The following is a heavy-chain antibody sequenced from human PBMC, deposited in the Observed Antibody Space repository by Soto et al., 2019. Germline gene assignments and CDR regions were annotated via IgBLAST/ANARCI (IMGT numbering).Heavy chain of an antibody. D-gene: IGHD6-19*01. CDR2: IWYDGSNK. J-gene: IGHJ6*02. Sequence: QVQLVEFGGGVVQPGRSLRLSCAASGFTFSTYGMHWVRQAPGKGLEWVAVIWYDGSNKYYADSVKGRFTISRDNSKNTLYLQMNSLRAEDTAVYYCARLQWLAGGLYYGMDVWGQGTTVTVSS. CDR1: GFTFSTYG. V-gene: IGHV3-33*01. CDR3: ARLQWLAGGLYYGMDV.